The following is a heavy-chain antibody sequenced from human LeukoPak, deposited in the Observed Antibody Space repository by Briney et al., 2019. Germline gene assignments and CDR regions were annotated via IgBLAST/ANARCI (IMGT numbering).Heavy chain of an antibody. V-gene: IGHV3-30*04. D-gene: IGHD6-19*01. J-gene: IGHJ3*02. CDR3: ARVMIAVAGAFDI. CDR1: GFTFSSYA. Sequence: PGGSLRLSCAASGFTFSSYAMHWVRQAPGKGLEWVAVISYDGSNKYYADSVKGRFTISRDNSKNTLYLQMNSLRAEDTALYYCARVMIAVAGAFDIWGQGTMVTVSS. CDR2: ISYDGSNK.